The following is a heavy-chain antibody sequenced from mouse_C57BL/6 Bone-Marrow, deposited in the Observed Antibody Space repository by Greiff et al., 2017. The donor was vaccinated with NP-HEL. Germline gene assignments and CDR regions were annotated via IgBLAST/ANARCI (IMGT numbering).Heavy chain of an antibody. V-gene: IGHV1-22*01. D-gene: IGHD2-2*01. Sequence: VQLQQSGPELVKPGASVKMSCKASGYTFTDYHMHWVKQSHGKSLEWIGYINPNNGGTSYNQKFKGKATLTVNKSSSTAYMELRSLTSEDSAVYYCASYYGYDGYFDYWGQGTTLTVSS. CDR1: GYTFTDYH. CDR2: INPNNGGT. J-gene: IGHJ2*01. CDR3: ASYYGYDGYFDY.